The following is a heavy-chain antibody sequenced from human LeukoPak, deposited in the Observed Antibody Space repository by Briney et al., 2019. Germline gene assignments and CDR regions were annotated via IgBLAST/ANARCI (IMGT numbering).Heavy chain of an antibody. Sequence: ASVKVSCKVSGYTLTESSMHWVRQAPGQGLEWMGIINPSGGSTSYAQKFQGRVTMTRDTSTSTVYMELSSLRSEDTAVYYCARAGQVPCIAAAYWGQGTLVTVSS. CDR2: INPSGGST. D-gene: IGHD6-13*01. V-gene: IGHV1-46*01. CDR1: GYTLTESS. J-gene: IGHJ4*02. CDR3: ARAGQVPCIAAAY.